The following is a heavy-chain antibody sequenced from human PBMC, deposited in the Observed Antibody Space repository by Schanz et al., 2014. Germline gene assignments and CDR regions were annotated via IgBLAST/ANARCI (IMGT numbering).Heavy chain of an antibody. J-gene: IGHJ4*02. CDR2: ISSGGTTT. CDR3: ARIGGGVFDY. Sequence: VQLVESGGGLVKPGGSLRLSCTASGFTFSDYWMSWVRQAPGKGPEYVSYISSGGTTTYHSDSVKGRFTISRDSAENSLYLQMNSLRAEDTAVYYCARIGGGVFDYWAQGTLVTVSS. D-gene: IGHD3-10*01. V-gene: IGHV3-11*01. CDR1: GFTFSDYW.